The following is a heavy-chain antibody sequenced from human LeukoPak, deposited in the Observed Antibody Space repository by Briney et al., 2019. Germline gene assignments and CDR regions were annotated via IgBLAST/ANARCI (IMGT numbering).Heavy chain of an antibody. V-gene: IGHV1-18*01. Sequence: GASVKVSCKASGYTFTSYGISWVRQAPGQGLEWMGWISAYNGNTNYAQKLQGRVTMTTDTSTSTAYMELRSLRSDDTAVYYCARDSGGEGDTIFGRYGMDVWGQGTTVTVSS. J-gene: IGHJ6*02. CDR2: ISAYNGNT. CDR3: ARDSGGEGDTIFGRYGMDV. D-gene: IGHD3-3*01. CDR1: GYTFTSYG.